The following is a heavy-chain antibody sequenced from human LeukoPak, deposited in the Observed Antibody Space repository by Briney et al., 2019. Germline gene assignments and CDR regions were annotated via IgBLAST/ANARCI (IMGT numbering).Heavy chain of an antibody. CDR2: INWNGGST. V-gene: IGHV3-20*01. D-gene: IGHD3-3*01. Sequence: AGGSLRLSWAAAGFIFDDYDVRWVRHAGGRGLEWGSVINWNGGSTGYADSVKGRFTISRDNAENSLYLQMNSLRAEDTALYHCARSIRFLEWLFTPDAFDIWGQGTMVTVSS. J-gene: IGHJ3*02. CDR1: GFIFDDYD. CDR3: ARSIRFLEWLFTPDAFDI.